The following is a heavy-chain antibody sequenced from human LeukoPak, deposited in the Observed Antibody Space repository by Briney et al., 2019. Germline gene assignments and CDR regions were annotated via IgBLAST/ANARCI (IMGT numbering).Heavy chain of an antibody. CDR3: ARAVIVGATRGHFDY. V-gene: IGHV3-11*05. Sequence: GGSLRLSCAASGFTFSDYYMSWIRQAPGKGLEWVSYISSSSSYTNYADSVKGRSTTSRDNAKNSLYLQMNSLRAEDTAVYYCARAVIVGATRGHFDYWGQGTLVTVSS. J-gene: IGHJ4*02. CDR1: GFTFSDYY. CDR2: ISSSSSYT. D-gene: IGHD1-26*01.